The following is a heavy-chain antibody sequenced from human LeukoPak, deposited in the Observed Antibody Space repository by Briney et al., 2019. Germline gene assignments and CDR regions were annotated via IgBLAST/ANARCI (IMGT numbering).Heavy chain of an antibody. CDR3: ARANSYDNNGYSPESRY. CDR2: SDPKTGAT. Sequence: ASVKVSCKASGYTFTSYYIHWLRQAPGQGFEWMGWSDPKTGATKYEHFLGRVTMTSDTSSRTAYMELTSLTFDDTAIYYCARANSYDNNGYSPESRYWGQGTLVTVSS. V-gene: IGHV1-2*02. D-gene: IGHD3-22*01. CDR1: GYTFTSYY. J-gene: IGHJ4*02.